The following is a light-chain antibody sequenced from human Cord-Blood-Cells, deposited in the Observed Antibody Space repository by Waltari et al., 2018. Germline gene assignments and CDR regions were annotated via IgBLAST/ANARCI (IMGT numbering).Light chain of an antibody. CDR1: SSDVGGYNY. CDR2: DVS. J-gene: IGLJ1*01. Sequence: QSALTQPASVSGSPGQSITISCTGPSSDVGGYNYVSWYQQHPGKAPKLMIYDVSNRPSGVSNRFSGSKSGNTASLTISGLQAEDEADYYCSSYTSSSKVFGTGTKVTVL. CDR3: SSYTSSSKV. V-gene: IGLV2-14*01.